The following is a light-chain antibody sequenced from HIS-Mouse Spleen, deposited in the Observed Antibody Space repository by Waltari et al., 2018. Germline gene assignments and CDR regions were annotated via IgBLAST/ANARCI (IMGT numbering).Light chain of an antibody. CDR3: NSRDSSGNHVV. Sequence: SSELTQDPAVSVALGQTVRITCQGDSLRSYYASWYQQKPGQATVLVIYGKNNRPSGIPDRFSVSSSGNTASLTITGAQAEDEADYYCNSRDSSGNHVVFGGGTKLTVL. J-gene: IGLJ2*01. V-gene: IGLV3-19*01. CDR2: GKN. CDR1: SLRSYY.